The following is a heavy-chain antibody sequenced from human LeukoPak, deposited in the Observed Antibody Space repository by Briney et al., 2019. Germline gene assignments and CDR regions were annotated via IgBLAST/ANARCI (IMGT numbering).Heavy chain of an antibody. Sequence: RASVKVSCKASGYTFTGYYIHWVRQAPGQGLEWMGWISPNSGGTNYAQKFQGRVTMTRDTSITTAYMELSRLRSDDTVVYYCARGGVDIVATIGSYYFDYWGQGTLVTVSS. V-gene: IGHV1-2*02. CDR1: GYTFTGYY. CDR2: ISPNSGGT. D-gene: IGHD5-12*01. CDR3: ARGGVDIVATIGSYYFDY. J-gene: IGHJ4*02.